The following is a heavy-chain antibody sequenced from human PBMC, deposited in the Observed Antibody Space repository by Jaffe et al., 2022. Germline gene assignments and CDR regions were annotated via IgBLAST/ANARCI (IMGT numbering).Heavy chain of an antibody. V-gene: IGHV3-9*01. J-gene: IGHJ5*02. D-gene: IGHD3-10*01. CDR3: AKAHQWELANNWFDP. Sequence: EVQLVESGGGLVQPGRSLRLSCAASGFTFDDYAMHWVRQAPGKGLEWVSGISWNSGSIGYADSVKGRFTISRDNAKNSLYLQMNSLRAEDTALYYCAKAHQWELANNWFDPWGQGTLVTVSS. CDR2: ISWNSGSI. CDR1: GFTFDDYA.